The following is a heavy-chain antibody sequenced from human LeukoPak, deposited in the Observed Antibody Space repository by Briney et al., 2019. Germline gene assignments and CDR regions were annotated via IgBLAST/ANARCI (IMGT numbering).Heavy chain of an antibody. CDR3: ARGISGYSRIFDY. CDR1: GGSIRNYC. D-gene: IGHD3-22*01. CDR2: IFHGGST. J-gene: IGHJ4*02. V-gene: IGHV4-59*01. Sequence: SETLSLTCTVSGGSIRNYCWSWIRQPPGKGLEWIGYIFHGGSTNYNPSLKSRVTISVDTSKNQFSLRLNSVTAADTAVYYCARGISGYSRIFDYWGQGTLVTVSS.